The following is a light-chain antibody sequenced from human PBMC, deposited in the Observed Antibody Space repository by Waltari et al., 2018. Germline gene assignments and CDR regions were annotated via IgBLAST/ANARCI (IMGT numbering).Light chain of an antibody. CDR3: ATWDNSLSAGV. J-gene: IGLJ2*01. V-gene: IGLV1-51*01. CDR2: DNN. CDR1: SSNIGNNY. Sequence: QSVLTQPPSVSAAPGQTVTISCSGSSSNIGNNYVSWYQHLPGTAPKLLIYDNNMRPSGIPDRFSGSKSGTSATLDITGLQTGDEADYYCATWDNSLSAGVFGGGTKLTVL.